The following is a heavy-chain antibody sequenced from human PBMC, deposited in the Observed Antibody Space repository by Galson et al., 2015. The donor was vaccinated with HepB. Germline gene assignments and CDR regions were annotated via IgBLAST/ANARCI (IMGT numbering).Heavy chain of an antibody. CDR2: IYYSGST. V-gene: IGHV4-31*03. CDR1: GGSISSGGYY. D-gene: IGHD3-22*01. J-gene: IGHJ4*02. Sequence: TLSLTCTVSGGSISSGGYYWSWIRQHPGKGLEWIGYIYYSGSTYYNPSLKSRVTISVDTSKNQFSLKLSSVTAADTAVYYCARATHSSGYFPHYWGQGTLVTVSS. CDR3: ARATHSSGYFPHY.